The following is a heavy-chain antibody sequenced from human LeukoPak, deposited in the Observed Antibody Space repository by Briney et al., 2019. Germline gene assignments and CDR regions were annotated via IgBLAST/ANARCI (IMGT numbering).Heavy chain of an antibody. J-gene: IGHJ4*02. CDR3: ARGAVAGTIDY. CDR2: IYYSGST. CDR1: GGSISYYY. D-gene: IGHD6-19*01. V-gene: IGHV4-59*01. Sequence: PSETLSLTCTVSGGSISYYYWSWIRQPPGKGLEWIGYIYYSGSTNYNPSLKSRVTISVDTPKNQFSLKLSSVTAADTAVYYCARGAVAGTIDYWGQGTLVTVSS.